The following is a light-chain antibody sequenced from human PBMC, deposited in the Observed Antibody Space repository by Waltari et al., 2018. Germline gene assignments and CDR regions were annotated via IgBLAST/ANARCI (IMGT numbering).Light chain of an antibody. CDR1: QSVGRS. Sequence: EVLLTQSPGTLSLSPGERATLSCRASQSVGRSLAWYQQKPGQAPRLLIYGASTRFTGIPDRFSGSGSGTDFSLTISRREPEDFAVYYGQHYVRLPATFGQGTTVEIK. CDR2: GAS. V-gene: IGKV3-20*01. CDR3: QHYVRLPAT. J-gene: IGKJ1*01.